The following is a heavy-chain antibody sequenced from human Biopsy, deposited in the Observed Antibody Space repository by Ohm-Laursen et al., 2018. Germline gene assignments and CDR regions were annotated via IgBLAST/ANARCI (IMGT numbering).Heavy chain of an antibody. J-gene: IGHJ6*02. CDR2: INPTGGTT. D-gene: IGHD3-9*01. CDR3: ARDETGSSVFGPYYYGMDV. CDR1: GYTFNAYY. V-gene: IGHV1-46*02. Sequence: SVKVSCKTSGYTFNAYYIHWVRQAPVQGLEWMGIINPTGGTTSYAEKFQGRVTLTRDTSTGTVYLELNSLIYEDTALYYCARDETGSSVFGPYYYGMDVWSQGTMVTVSS.